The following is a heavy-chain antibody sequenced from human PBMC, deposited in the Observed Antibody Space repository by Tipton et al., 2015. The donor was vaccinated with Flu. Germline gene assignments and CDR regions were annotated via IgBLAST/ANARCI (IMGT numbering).Heavy chain of an antibody. CDR1: GFDFSVYG. D-gene: IGHD3-16*02. CDR3: ARDEVIVNYYFGMDV. V-gene: IGHV3-33*01. Sequence: SLRLSCSTSGFDFSVYGMHWVRQAPGKGLEWVAVIWYDGSNEHYSDSVKGRFTISRDNSKKTLYLQMNNLKVEDTAVYYCARDEVIVNYYFGMDVWGQGTTFTVSS. J-gene: IGHJ6*02. CDR2: IWYDGSNE.